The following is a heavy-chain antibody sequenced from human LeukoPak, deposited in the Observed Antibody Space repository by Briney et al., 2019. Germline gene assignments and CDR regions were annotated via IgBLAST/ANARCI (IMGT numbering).Heavy chain of an antibody. V-gene: IGHV4-34*01. D-gene: IGHD3-22*01. CDR1: GGSFSGYY. J-gene: IGHJ4*02. Sequence: SETLSLTCAVYGGSFSGYYWSWLRQPPGKGLEWIGEINHSGSTNYNPSLKSRVTISVDTSKNQFSLKLSSVTAADTAVYYCARRDYYDSSGYSFDYWGQGTLVTVSS. CDR2: INHSGST. CDR3: ARRDYYDSSGYSFDY.